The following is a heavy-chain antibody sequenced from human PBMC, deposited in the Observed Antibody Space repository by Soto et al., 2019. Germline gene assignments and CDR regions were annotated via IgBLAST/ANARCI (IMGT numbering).Heavy chain of an antibody. Sequence: GRSLRLSSAASGFAFSRNDMTCVRQRPVKGLEWVSNINYSGVSTYYSDAVNGRFTISRDNSKNILYLEMNSLKVDDTAVYYCVTDPNWEWGYWGQGALVTVSS. D-gene: IGHD1-1*01. CDR1: GFAFSRND. CDR2: INYSGVST. V-gene: IGHV3-23*01. J-gene: IGHJ4*02. CDR3: VTDPNWEWGY.